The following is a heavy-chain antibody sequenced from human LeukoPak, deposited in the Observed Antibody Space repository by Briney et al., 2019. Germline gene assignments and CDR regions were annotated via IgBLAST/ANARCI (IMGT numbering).Heavy chain of an antibody. V-gene: IGHV3-7*05. D-gene: IGHD2/OR15-2a*01. CDR2: IKQGGSEK. CDR1: GFTFSSYW. Sequence: GGSLRLSCAASGFTFSSYWMSWVRQAPGKGLEWVANIKQGGSEKDYVDSVKGRFTISGDNAKNSLYLQMNSLRGEDTAVYYCARGGLYGSFDYWGQGTLVTVSS. J-gene: IGHJ4*02. CDR3: ARGGLYGSFDY.